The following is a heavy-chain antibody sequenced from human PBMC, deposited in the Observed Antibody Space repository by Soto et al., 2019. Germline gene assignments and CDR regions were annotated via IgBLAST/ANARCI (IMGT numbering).Heavy chain of an antibody. CDR2: IYFRGNS. D-gene: IGHD1-7*01. V-gene: IGHV4-30-4*01. Sequence: QVQLQQSGPGLVKPSQTLSVTCTVSGDSITSSPYYWSWVRQLPGRGLEWIGYIYFRGNSYYNPSLKSRVTISLDRTKNQFSVELNSVTAADTALYFCARSGGTNSWYGVFDFWGQGTIVNVSS. CDR1: GDSITSSPYY. J-gene: IGHJ4*02. CDR3: ARSGGTNSWYGVFDF.